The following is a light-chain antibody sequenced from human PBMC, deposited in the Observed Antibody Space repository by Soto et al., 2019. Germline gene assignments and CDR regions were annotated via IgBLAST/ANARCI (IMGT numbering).Light chain of an antibody. CDR3: CSYAGSYTEV. CDR1: SSDVGGYNY. J-gene: IGLJ1*01. Sequence: QSALTQPRSVSGSPGQSVTISCTGTSSDVGGYNYVSWYQQRPGKAPKLMIYDVSKRPSGVPDRFSGSKSGNTASLTISGLQAEDEADYYCCSYAGSYTEVFGTGTKVTVL. V-gene: IGLV2-11*01. CDR2: DVS.